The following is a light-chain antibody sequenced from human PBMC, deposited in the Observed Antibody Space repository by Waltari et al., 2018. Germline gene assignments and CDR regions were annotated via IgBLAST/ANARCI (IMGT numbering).Light chain of an antibody. CDR1: QSLSKRY. Sequence: IVLTQSPGTLSLSPGETATLACRTSQSLSKRYLAWYQQKPDQAPRLLIYGASSRAAGIPDRFRGSGSGTDFTLTITRLEPEYSAVYYCQQYGSSILYTFGQGTKLEIK. CDR2: GAS. CDR3: QQYGSSILYT. V-gene: IGKV3-20*01. J-gene: IGKJ2*01.